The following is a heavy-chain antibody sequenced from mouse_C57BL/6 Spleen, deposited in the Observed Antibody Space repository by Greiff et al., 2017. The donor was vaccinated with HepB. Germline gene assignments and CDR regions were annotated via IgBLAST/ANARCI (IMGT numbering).Heavy chain of an antibody. V-gene: IGHV1-80*01. CDR2: IYPGDGDT. CDR1: GYAFSSYW. Sequence: VQLQHSGAELVKPGASVKISCKASGYAFSSYWMNWVKQRPGKGLEWIGQIYPGDGDTNYNGKFKGKATLTADKSSSTAYMQLSSLTSEDSAVYFCARYGLLRPVSMDYWGQGTSVTVSS. J-gene: IGHJ4*01. D-gene: IGHD1-2*01. CDR3: ARYGLLRPVSMDY.